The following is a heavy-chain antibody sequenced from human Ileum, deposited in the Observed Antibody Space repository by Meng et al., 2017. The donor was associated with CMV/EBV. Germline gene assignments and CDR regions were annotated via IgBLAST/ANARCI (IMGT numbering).Heavy chain of an antibody. CDR3: ARAEILWFGELTNWLDP. D-gene: IGHD3-10*01. CDR2: INANNGYT. V-gene: IGHV1-18*01. CDR1: YTFANDA. Sequence: YTFANDAISWVRQAPGQGLEWMGWINANNGYTNYAQKLQGRVTVTIDTSTSTAYMELRTLRSDDTAVYYCARAEILWFGELTNWLDPWGQGTLVTVSS. J-gene: IGHJ5*02.